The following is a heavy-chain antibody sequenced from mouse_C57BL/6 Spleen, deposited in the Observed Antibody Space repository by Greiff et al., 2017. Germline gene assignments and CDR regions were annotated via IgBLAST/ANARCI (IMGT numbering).Heavy chain of an antibody. CDR3: ARGSTSYYFDD. CDR2: IDPSDSYT. Sequence: QVQLQQPGAELVRPGTSVKLSCKASGYTFTSYWMHWVKQRPGQGLEWIGVIDPSDSYTNYNQKFKGKATLTVDTSSSTAYMQLSSLTSEDSAVYYCARGSTSYYFDDWGKGTTLTVSS. D-gene: IGHD2-1*01. CDR1: GYTFTSYW. V-gene: IGHV1-59*01. J-gene: IGHJ2*01.